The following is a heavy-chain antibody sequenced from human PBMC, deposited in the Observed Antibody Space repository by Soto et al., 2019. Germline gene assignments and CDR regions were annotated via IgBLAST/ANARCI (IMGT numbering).Heavy chain of an antibody. CDR2: IWFDGGRR. Sequence: HPGGSLRLSCSATPSAFTFSNHGMHWVRQTPGKGLEWLAVIWFDGGRRYYADSVKGRFTISRDNSESTLYLQMNSLSDEDTGVYYCAYSGRGDFTSVVRSFNYALDVWGQGTTVTVSS. J-gene: IGHJ6*02. V-gene: IGHV3-33*01. CDR3: AYSGRGDFTSVVRSFNYALDV. CDR1: AFTFSNHG. D-gene: IGHD5-18*01.